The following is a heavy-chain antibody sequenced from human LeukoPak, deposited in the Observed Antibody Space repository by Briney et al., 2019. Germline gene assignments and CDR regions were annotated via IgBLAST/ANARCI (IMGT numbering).Heavy chain of an antibody. CDR1: GGTISSYY. CDR2: IYYCGST. CDR3: ERRVFPGGVDAFDI. D-gene: IGHD2-21*01. Sequence: SETLSLTCTVSGGTISSYYWSWIRQPPGKGLEWIGFIYYCGSTNYNPSLKSRVTISVDTYKNQFSLKLSTVTAADTAVYYCERRVFPGGVDAFDIWGQGTMVTVSS. V-gene: IGHV4-59*08. J-gene: IGHJ3*02.